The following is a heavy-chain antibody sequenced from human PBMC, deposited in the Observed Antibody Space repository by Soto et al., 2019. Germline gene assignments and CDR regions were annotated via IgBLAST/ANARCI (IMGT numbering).Heavy chain of an antibody. CDR2: ISYDGSNK. D-gene: IGHD6-19*01. V-gene: IGHV3-30*18. Sequence: ESVGGVVQPGRSLRLSCAASGFTFSSYGMHWVRQAPGKGLEWVAVISYDGSNKYYADSVKGRFTISRDNSKNTLYLQMNSLRAEDTAVYYCAKLSVAGLATPFDYWGQGTLVTVSS. J-gene: IGHJ4*02. CDR3: AKLSVAGLATPFDY. CDR1: GFTFSSYG.